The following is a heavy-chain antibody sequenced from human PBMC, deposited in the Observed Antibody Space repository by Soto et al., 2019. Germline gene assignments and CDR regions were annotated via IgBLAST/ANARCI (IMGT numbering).Heavy chain of an antibody. J-gene: IGHJ6*02. D-gene: IGHD6-19*01. Sequence: QVQLVQSGAEVKKPGASVKVSCKASGYTFTSYGISWVRQAPGQGLEWMGWISAYNGNTNYAQKLQGRVTMTTDTSTSTADMELRSLRSDDTAVYYCARDQGAGTPVYYYYGMDVWGQGTTVTDS. CDR2: ISAYNGNT. V-gene: IGHV1-18*01. CDR3: ARDQGAGTPVYYYYGMDV. CDR1: GYTFTSYG.